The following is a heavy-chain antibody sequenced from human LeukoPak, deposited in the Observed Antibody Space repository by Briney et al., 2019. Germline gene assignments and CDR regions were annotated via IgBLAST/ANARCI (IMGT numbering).Heavy chain of an antibody. J-gene: IGHJ4*02. CDR2: IYSGGST. CDR3: ASQGSTSDY. D-gene: IGHD5/OR15-5a*01. Sequence: GGSLRLSCSASGFPFSSYAMHWVRQAPGKGLEWVSFIYSGGSTYYADSVKGRFTISRDNSKNTLYLQMNSLIAEDTAVYFCASQGSTSDYCGQGTLVTVSS. V-gene: IGHV3-53*01. CDR1: GFPFSSYA.